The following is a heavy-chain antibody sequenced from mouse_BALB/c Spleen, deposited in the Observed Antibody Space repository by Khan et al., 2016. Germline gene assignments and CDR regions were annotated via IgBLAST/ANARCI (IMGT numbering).Heavy chain of an antibody. CDR2: ISLGNGDI. V-gene: IGHV1S53*02. Sequence: QMQLKESDAESVIPGASVMISCKASGYTFIDHAIHWVKQKPEPGLEWIGYISLGNGDIKYDENIKGKATLTADKSSSTAYMQFNSLTSEDSAVXFCKVLWCDYWGQGTLVAVS. CDR1: GYTFIDHA. J-gene: IGHJ3*01. CDR3: KVLWCDY.